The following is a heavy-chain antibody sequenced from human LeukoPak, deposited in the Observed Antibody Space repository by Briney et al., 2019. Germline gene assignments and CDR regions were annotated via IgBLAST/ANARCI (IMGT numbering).Heavy chain of an antibody. CDR3: ARAVPMTPVTLNWFDP. CDR2: IYYSGST. Sequence: PSETLSLTCTVSGGSISSYYWSWIRQPPGKGLEWIGYIYYSGSTNYNPSLKSRVTISLDTAKNQFSLKLSSVTAADTAVYYCARAVPMTPVTLNWFDPWGQGTLVTVSS. CDR1: GGSISSYY. V-gene: IGHV4-59*01. D-gene: IGHD4-17*01. J-gene: IGHJ5*02.